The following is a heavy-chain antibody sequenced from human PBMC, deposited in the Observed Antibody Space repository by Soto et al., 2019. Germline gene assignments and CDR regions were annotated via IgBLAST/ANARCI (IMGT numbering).Heavy chain of an antibody. D-gene: IGHD6-13*01. CDR1: GFTFSSFA. CDR2: ISGSGGST. V-gene: IGHV3-23*01. CDR3: ARGCSAGKGSSPEC. Sequence: PGVTLRLSCAASGFTFSSFAMSWVRQAPGKGLDWVSAISGSGGSTYSADSVKGRFTISRDNSKNTLYLQMSSLRAEDTAVYYCARGCSAGKGSSPECWGQGSLVTVSS. J-gene: IGHJ4*02.